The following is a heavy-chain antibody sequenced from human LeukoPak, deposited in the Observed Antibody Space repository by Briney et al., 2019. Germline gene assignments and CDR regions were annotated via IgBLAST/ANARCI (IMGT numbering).Heavy chain of an antibody. CDR2: IKIKSDGGTT. D-gene: IGHD2-21*01. CDR3: AIPPGAASSDY. CDR1: GFTFSSYS. Sequence: GGSLRLSCAASGFTFSSYSMNWVRQAPGKGLEWVGHIKIKSDGGTTDYAAPVKGRFTISRDDSKNTVYLQMNSLKTEDTALYCAAIPPGAASSDYWGRGTLVSVSS. V-gene: IGHV3-15*01. J-gene: IGHJ4*02.